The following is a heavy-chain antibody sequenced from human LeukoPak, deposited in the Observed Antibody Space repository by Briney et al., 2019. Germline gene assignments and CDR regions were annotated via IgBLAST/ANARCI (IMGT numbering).Heavy chain of an antibody. CDR2: IFHSGSS. CDR1: GDSISSGDYS. Sequence: SETLSLTCAVSGDSISSGDYSWSWIRQPSGKGLGWIGYIFHSGSSYYNPSLKSRVTISVDKSKNQFSLRLTSVTAADTAVYYCARELWFVNAPGSWFDPWGQGTLVTVSS. D-gene: IGHD3-10*01. CDR3: ARELWFVNAPGSWFDP. J-gene: IGHJ5*02. V-gene: IGHV4-30-2*01.